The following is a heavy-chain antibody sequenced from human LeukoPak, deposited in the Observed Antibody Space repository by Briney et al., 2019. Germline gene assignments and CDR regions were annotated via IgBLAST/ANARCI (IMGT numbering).Heavy chain of an antibody. J-gene: IGHJ3*02. CDR1: GYTFTSYY. Sequence: ASVKVSCKASGYTFTSYYMHWVRQAPGQGLEWMGLINPSGGSTSYAQKFQGRVTMTRDTSTSTVYMELSSLRSEDTAVYYCARVGDSSAGRSPGAFDIWGQGTMVTVSS. CDR3: ARVGDSSAGRSPGAFDI. V-gene: IGHV1-46*01. CDR2: INPSGGST. D-gene: IGHD3-22*01.